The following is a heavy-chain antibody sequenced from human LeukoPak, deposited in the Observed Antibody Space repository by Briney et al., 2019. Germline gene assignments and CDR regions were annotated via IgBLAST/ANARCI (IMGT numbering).Heavy chain of an antibody. D-gene: IGHD3-22*01. CDR3: AKPRLIPVVSSADY. V-gene: IGHV3-23*01. Sequence: GGSLRLSCAASGFTFSDYYMSWVRQAPEKGLEWVSGISGSGGITYYAGSVKGRFTVSRDNSNNTLYLQMNRLRAEDTAVYYFAKPRLIPVVSSADYWGQGALVIASS. CDR1: GFTFSDYY. CDR2: ISGSGGIT. J-gene: IGHJ4*02.